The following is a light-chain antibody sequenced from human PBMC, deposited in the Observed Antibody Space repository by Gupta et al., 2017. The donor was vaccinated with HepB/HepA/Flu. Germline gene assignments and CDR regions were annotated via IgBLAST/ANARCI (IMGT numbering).Light chain of an antibody. Sequence: DIQMTQSPSSLSASVGDRVTITCRASQSISTYLNWYQQKPGKAPNLLIYGASSLQSGVPSRFSGSGSGTDFTLTISSPQPEDFATYYCQQSYNTPMYTFGQGTKLEIK. CDR1: QSISTY. CDR3: QQSYNTPMYT. J-gene: IGKJ2*01. V-gene: IGKV1-39*01. CDR2: GAS.